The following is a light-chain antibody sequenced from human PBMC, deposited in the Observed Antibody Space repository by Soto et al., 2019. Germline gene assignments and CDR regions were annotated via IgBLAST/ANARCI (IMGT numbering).Light chain of an antibody. CDR3: SSYTSSSTYV. CDR1: RSDVGGYNY. J-gene: IGLJ1*01. CDR2: EVS. V-gene: IGLV2-14*01. Sequence: QSVLTQPASVSGSPGQSITISCTGTRSDVGGYNYVSWYQQHPGKAPKLMIYEVSNRPSGVSNRFSGSKSGNTASLTISGLQAEDEADYYCSSYTSSSTYVLGTGTKVTVL.